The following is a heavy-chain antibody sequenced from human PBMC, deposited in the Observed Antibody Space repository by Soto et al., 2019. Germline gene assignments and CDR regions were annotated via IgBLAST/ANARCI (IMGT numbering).Heavy chain of an antibody. CDR2: IYYSGST. CDR1: GGSISSSSYY. V-gene: IGHV4-39*01. D-gene: IGHD5-12*01. CDR3: ARRGSGGEFYYYYYGMDV. J-gene: IGHJ6*02. Sequence: SETLSLTCTVSGGSISSSSYYWGWIRQPPGKGLAWIGSIYYSGSTYYNPSLKSRVTISVDTSKTQFSLKLSSVTAADTAVYYCARRGSGGEFYYYYYGMDVWGQGTTVTVYS.